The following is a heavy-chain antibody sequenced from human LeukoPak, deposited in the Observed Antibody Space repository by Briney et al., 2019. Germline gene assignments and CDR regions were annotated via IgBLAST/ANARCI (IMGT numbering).Heavy chain of an antibody. Sequence: GGSLRLSCAASGFTVNNNYMSWVRQAPGKGLEWVSVIYSGGSTYYADSVKGRFTISRDNSENTVYLQMISLRAEDTAVYYCAREGEHYVGVEYYYYGMDVWGQGTTVTVSS. CDR1: GFTVNNNY. J-gene: IGHJ6*02. V-gene: IGHV3-66*01. CDR2: IYSGGST. CDR3: AREGEHYVGVEYYYYGMDV. D-gene: IGHD1-26*01.